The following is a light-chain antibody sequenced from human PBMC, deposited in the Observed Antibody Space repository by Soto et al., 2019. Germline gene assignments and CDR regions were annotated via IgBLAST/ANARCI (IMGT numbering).Light chain of an antibody. CDR1: QSVSSSY. Sequence: EIVLTQSPGTLSLSPGERATLSCRASQSVSSSYLAWYQQKTGQAPRPLIYGASSRATGIPDRFSGSGSGTDFTLIISRLEPEDFAVYYCQQYGSSPPYTFGQGTKLEIK. V-gene: IGKV3-20*01. CDR2: GAS. J-gene: IGKJ2*01. CDR3: QQYGSSPPYT.